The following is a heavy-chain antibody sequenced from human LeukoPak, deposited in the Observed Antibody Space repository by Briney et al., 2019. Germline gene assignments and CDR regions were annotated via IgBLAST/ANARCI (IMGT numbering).Heavy chain of an antibody. CDR3: ARSRSSRDAFDI. J-gene: IGHJ3*02. CDR2: IRGSGGST. Sequence: HPGGSLRLSWAASGFTFSNYAMSWVRQAPGKGREWVSAIRGSGGSTYYADSVKGRFTISRDNAKNSLYLQMNSLRAEDTAVYYCARSRSSRDAFDIWGQGTMVTVSS. CDR1: GFTFSNYA. D-gene: IGHD6-6*01. V-gene: IGHV3-23*01.